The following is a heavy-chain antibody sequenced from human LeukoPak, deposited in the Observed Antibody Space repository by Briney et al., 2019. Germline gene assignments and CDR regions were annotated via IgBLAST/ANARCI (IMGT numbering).Heavy chain of an antibody. CDR3: ARDLRGYESSGYSDY. V-gene: IGHV4-61*01. D-gene: IGHD3-22*01. CDR2: IYYSGIT. Sequence: PSETLSLTCTVSGGSVSGSSYYWSWIRQPPGKGLEWIGYIYYSGITNYNPSLKSRVTMSVDTSKNQFSLRLSSVTAADTAVYYCARDLRGYESSGYSDYWGQGTLVTVSS. J-gene: IGHJ4*02. CDR1: GGSVSGSSYY.